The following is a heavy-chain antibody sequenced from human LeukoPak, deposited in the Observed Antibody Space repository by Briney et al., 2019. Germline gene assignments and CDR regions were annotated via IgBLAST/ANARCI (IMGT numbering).Heavy chain of an antibody. D-gene: IGHD3-22*01. J-gene: IGHJ4*02. CDR3: VRTLGYYDSSGYYRCYFDY. Sequence: SETLSLTCTVSGGSVSSGNYYWSWIRQPPGKGLEWIGYIYFSGSTNYNPSLKSRVTISVDTSKNQFSLKLSSVTAADTAVYYCVRTLGYYDSSGYYRCYFDYWGQGTLVSVSS. CDR1: GGSVSSGNYY. V-gene: IGHV4-61*01. CDR2: IYFSGST.